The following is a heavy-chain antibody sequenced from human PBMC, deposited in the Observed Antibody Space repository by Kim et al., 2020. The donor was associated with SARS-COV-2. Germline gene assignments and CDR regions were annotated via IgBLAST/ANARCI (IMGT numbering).Heavy chain of an antibody. J-gene: IGHJ5*02. CDR1: GGSISSGGYY. CDR3: ARLRDVLNWLDP. V-gene: IGHV4-31*03. Sequence: SETLSLTCTVSGGSISSGGYYWSWIRQHPGKGLEWIGYIHYSGRTYYNPSLKSRLTISVDASQNQFSLKLSSLTAADTAVYYCARLRDVLNWLDPWGQGT. CDR2: IHYSGRT.